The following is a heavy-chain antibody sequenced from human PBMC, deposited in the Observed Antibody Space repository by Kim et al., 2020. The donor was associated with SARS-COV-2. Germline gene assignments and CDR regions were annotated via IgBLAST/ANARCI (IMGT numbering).Heavy chain of an antibody. CDR1: GFTFTDYW. D-gene: IGHD1-26*01. J-gene: IGHJ4*02. V-gene: IGHV3-74*01. CDR2: ISGDGSST. CDR3: ARGASGIHFNFPTDY. Sequence: GGSLRLSCAASGFTFTDYWMHWVRQPPGKGLVWVSRISGDGSSTSSADSVRGRFAISRDNSKNTLYLQMNSLRVEDTAVYYCARGASGIHFNFPTDYWGQGTLVAVSS.